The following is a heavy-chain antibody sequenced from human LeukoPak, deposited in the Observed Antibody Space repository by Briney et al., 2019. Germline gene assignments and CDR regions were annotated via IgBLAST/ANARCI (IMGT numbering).Heavy chain of an antibody. CDR3: ARRRRRGAPDFDY. D-gene: IGHD3-10*01. CDR2: IYPGDSDT. V-gene: IGHV5-51*01. Sequence: HGXSLQISCKGSGYIFTSYWIGWVRQLPGKGLEWMGIIYPGDSDTRNSPSFQGQVTISADKSISTACLQWSSLKASDTAMYYCARRRRRGAPDFDYWGQGTLVTVSS. J-gene: IGHJ4*02. CDR1: GYIFTSYW.